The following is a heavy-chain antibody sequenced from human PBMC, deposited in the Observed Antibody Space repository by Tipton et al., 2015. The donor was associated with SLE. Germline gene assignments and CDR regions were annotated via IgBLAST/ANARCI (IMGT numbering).Heavy chain of an antibody. CDR2: IYHTGTT. Sequence: TLSLTCTVSGFSISSGFNWGWIRQSPGKGLEWIGIIYHTGTTNYSPSLQRRVAISVDTSKNQFSLTLISVTAADTALYYCARGGVGGYDYFDYWGQGTLVTVSA. CDR1: GFSISSGFN. D-gene: IGHD5-12*01. V-gene: IGHV4-38-2*02. J-gene: IGHJ4*02. CDR3: ARGGVGGYDYFDY.